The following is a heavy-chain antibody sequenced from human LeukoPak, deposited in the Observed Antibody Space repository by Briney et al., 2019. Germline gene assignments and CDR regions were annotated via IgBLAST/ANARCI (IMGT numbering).Heavy chain of an antibody. D-gene: IGHD3-10*01. CDR2: LSYIGST. CDR1: GGSISGYY. V-gene: IGHV4-59*01. J-gene: IGHJ6*03. Sequence: KTSETLSLTCTVSGGSISGYYWSWIRQPPGKGLEWIGYLSYIGSTKYNPSLKSRVTISVDTSKNQFSLKLSSVTAADTAVYYCARGPLLLWFGESPGYMDVWGKGTTVTVSS. CDR3: ARGPLLLWFGESPGYMDV.